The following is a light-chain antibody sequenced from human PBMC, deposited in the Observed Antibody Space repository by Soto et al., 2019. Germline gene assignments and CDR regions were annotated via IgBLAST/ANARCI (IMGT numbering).Light chain of an antibody. Sequence: EIVMTQSPATLAVSPGERVALPCRASQSVSKNFAWYQQKSGQAPRLLIYGASSRATGTPARFSGSGSGTEFTLTISSLQSEDFAVYYCQQYNNWPYTFGRGTKLEMK. CDR3: QQYNNWPYT. CDR2: GAS. V-gene: IGKV3-15*01. J-gene: IGKJ2*01. CDR1: QSVSKN.